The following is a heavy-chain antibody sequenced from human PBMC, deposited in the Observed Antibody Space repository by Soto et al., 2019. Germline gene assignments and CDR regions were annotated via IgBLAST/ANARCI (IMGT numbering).Heavy chain of an antibody. J-gene: IGHJ4*02. V-gene: IGHV1-58*01. CDR2: IVVASGNT. D-gene: IGHD4-17*01. CDR3: AAATTVTTFDY. CDR1: GFTFSSSA. Sequence: ASVKVSCKASGFTFSSSAVQWVRQARGQRLEWIGWIVVASGNTNYAQKFQERATITRDMSTSTAYMKLSSLRSEDTAVYYCAAATTVTTFDYWGQGTQVTVSS.